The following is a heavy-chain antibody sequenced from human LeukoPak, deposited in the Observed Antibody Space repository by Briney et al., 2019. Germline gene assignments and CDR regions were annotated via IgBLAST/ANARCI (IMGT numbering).Heavy chain of an antibody. J-gene: IGHJ4*02. D-gene: IGHD6-13*01. V-gene: IGHV4-61*02. CDR1: GGSISSGSYY. Sequence: PSQTLSLTCTVSGGSISSGSYYWSWIRQPAGKGLEWIGRIYTSGSTNYNPSLKSRVTISVDTSKNQFSLKLSSVTAADTAVYYCARLPPPGYSSSWYYWGQGTLVTVSS. CDR3: ARLPPPGYSSSWYY. CDR2: IYTSGST.